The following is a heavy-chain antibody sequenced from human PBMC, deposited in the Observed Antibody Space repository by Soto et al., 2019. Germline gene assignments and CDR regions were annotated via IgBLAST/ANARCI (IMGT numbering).Heavy chain of an antibody. V-gene: IGHV1-18*01. CDR2: ISAHNGNT. CDR1: GYTFTSYG. Sequence: QVHLVQSGAEVKKPGASVKVSCKASGYTFTSYGITWVRQAPGQGLEWMASISAHNGNTDYAQKLQGRVIVTRDTSTSTAYMELRSLRSDDTAVYYCARGRYGDYWGQGALVTVSS. J-gene: IGHJ4*02. CDR3: ARGRYGDY. D-gene: IGHD1-1*01.